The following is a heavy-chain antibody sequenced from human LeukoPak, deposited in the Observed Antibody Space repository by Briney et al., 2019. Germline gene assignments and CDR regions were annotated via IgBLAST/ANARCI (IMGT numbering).Heavy chain of an antibody. D-gene: IGHD3-22*01. CDR1: GFTFSHYG. CDR3: ASRSYYDRPFDI. CDR2: IRYDGSNK. Sequence: PGGSLRLSCAASGFTFSHYGMLWVRQAPGKGLEWVAFIRYDGSNKYYVDSVRGRFTISRDNSKNTLYPQMNSLRAEDTAVYYCASRSYYDRPFDIWDQGTMVTVSS. V-gene: IGHV3-30*02. J-gene: IGHJ3*02.